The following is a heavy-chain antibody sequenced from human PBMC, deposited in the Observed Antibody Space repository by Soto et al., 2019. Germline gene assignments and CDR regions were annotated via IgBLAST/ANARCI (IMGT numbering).Heavy chain of an antibody. J-gene: IGHJ6*03. V-gene: IGHV3-48*01. CDR2: ISSTSGTI. Sequence: EVQLLESGGGLVQPGGSLRLSCAASGFAFSAYSMNWVRQTSGKGLEWVSIISSTSGTISYADSVKGRFTTSRDNAKNSLYLQMNSLRAEDTAVYYCARRAPGTTVADNYYYYMDVWGKGTTVTVSS. CDR3: ARRAPGTTVADNYYYYMDV. D-gene: IGHD1-1*01. CDR1: GFAFSAYS.